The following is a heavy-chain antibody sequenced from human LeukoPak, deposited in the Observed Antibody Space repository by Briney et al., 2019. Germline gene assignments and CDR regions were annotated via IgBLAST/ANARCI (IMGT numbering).Heavy chain of an antibody. CDR1: VGSISSGNW. D-gene: IGHD2-2*02. Sequence: SETLSLTCAVSVGSISSGNWWTWVRQSPGKGLEWIVEIYHNGTLNYNPSLKSRVTISADSFKNHFSLKLTSVTAADTAVYYCATAPILRGEGGEHYKYGMDVWGQGTTVIVSS. V-gene: IGHV4-4*02. J-gene: IGHJ6*02. CDR2: IYHNGTL. CDR3: ATAPILRGEGGEHYKYGMDV.